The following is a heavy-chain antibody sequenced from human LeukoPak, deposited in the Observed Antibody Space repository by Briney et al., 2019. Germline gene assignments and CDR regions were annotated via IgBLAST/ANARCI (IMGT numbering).Heavy chain of an antibody. J-gene: IGHJ6*03. V-gene: IGHV3-23*01. D-gene: IGHD3-10*01. CDR2: ADGSGAST. Sequence: GGSLRLSCTASGFTLRNYAMSWVRQAPGKGLVWISAADGSGASTYYADSVRGRFTVSRDNSKNTLYLQMSSLRAEDTAVYYCARGGYGHNMDVWGEGTTVTVSS. CDR3: ARGGYGHNMDV. CDR1: GFTLRNYA.